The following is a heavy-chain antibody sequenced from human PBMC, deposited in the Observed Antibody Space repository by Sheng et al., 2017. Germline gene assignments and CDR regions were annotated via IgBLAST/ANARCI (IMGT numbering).Heavy chain of an antibody. CDR2: IYYSGSH. CDR1: GGSISSSSYY. J-gene: IGHJ6*03. CDR3: ARILEDYYYMDV. Sequence: QLQLQESGPGLVKPSETLSLTCTVSGGSISSSSYYWGWIRQPPGKGLEWIGSIYYSGSHLLQPALKSRVTISVDTSKNQFSLKLSSVTAADTAVYYCARILEDYYYMDVWGKGTTVTVSS. V-gene: IGHV4-39*01.